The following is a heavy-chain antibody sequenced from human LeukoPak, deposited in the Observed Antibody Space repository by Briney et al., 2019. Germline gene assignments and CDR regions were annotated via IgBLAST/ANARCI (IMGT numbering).Heavy chain of an antibody. CDR1: GVSISSSNSY. CDR3: AREELYDYVWGSYRFDY. J-gene: IGHJ4*02. Sequence: PSETLSLTCTVSGVSISSSNSYWGWIRQPPGKGLEWIASIYYTGNTYYNTSLKSRVTISVDTSKNQFSLKLSSVTAADTAVYYCAREELYDYVWGSYRFDYWGQGTLVTVSS. V-gene: IGHV4-39*07. CDR2: IYYTGNT. D-gene: IGHD3-16*02.